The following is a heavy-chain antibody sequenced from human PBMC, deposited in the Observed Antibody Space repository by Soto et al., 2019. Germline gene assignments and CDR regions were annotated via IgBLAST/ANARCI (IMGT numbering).Heavy chain of an antibody. D-gene: IGHD5-18*01. CDR1: GFTFSSYA. CDR3: ARDYAVDTAMVIVGY. Sequence: GGSLRLSCAASGFTFSSYAMHWVRQAPGKGLEWVAVISYDGSNKYYADSVKGRFTISRDNSKNTLYLQMNSLRAEDTAVYYCARDYAVDTAMVIVGYWGQGTLVTVSS. CDR2: ISYDGSNK. V-gene: IGHV3-30-3*01. J-gene: IGHJ4*02.